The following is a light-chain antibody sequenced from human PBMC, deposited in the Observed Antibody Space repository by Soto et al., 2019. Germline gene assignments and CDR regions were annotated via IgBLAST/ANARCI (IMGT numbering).Light chain of an antibody. CDR2: EVS. J-gene: IGLJ1*01. Sequence: QSALTQPASVSGSPGQSITISCTGTSSDVGSYNLVSWYQQHPGKAPKLMIYEVSKRPSGVSNRFSGSKSGNTASLTISGLQAEDEADYYCSSYAGSRTPYVFGTGTKVTVL. CDR1: SSDVGSYNL. V-gene: IGLV2-23*02. CDR3: SSYAGSRTPYV.